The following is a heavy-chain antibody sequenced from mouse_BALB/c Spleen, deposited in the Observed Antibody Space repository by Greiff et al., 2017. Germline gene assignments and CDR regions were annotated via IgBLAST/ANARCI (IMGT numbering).Heavy chain of an antibody. Sequence: QVQLQQSGAELVRPGASVTLSCKASGYTFTDYEMHWVKKTPVHGLEWIGAIDPETGGTAYNQKFKGKATLTADKSSSTAYMELRSLTSEDSAVYYCTRSGGYGYFDVWGAGTTVTVSS. CDR2: IDPETGGT. CDR1: GYTFTDYE. V-gene: IGHV1-15*01. CDR3: TRSGGYGYFDV. J-gene: IGHJ1*01. D-gene: IGHD1-1*02.